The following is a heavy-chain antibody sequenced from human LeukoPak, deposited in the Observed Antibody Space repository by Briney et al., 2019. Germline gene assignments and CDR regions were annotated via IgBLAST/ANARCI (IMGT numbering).Heavy chain of an antibody. CDR3: ARGRETEVGTRADRFDA. J-gene: IGHJ5*02. V-gene: IGHV1-2*02. Sequence: EGSVNVSCTASGYTFTDNYWTSVRQAPGQGFEWLGWICPVTGVTNFAQKFQGRATLTRERYFNTVYMELTGLISDDTAVYYCARGRETEVGTRADRFDAWGQGTLVSVSS. D-gene: IGHD6-13*01. CDR2: ICPVTGVT. CDR1: GYTFTDNY.